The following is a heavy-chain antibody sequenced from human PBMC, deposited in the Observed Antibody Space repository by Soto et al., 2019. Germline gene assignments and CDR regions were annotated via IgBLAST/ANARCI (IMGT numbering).Heavy chain of an antibody. D-gene: IGHD3-10*01. J-gene: IGHJ6*03. V-gene: IGHV4-34*01. CDR1: GGSFSCYY. Sequence: SETLSLTCAVYGGSFSCYYWSWIRQPPGKGLEWIGEINHSGSTNYNPSLKSRVTISVDTSKNQFSLKLSSVTAADTAVYYCARGRYYGSGRYYYYYYMDVWGKGTTVTVSS. CDR3: ARGRYYGSGRYYYYYYMDV. CDR2: INHSGST.